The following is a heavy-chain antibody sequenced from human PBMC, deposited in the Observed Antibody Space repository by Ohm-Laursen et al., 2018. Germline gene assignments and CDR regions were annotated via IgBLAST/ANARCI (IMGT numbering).Heavy chain of an antibody. CDR3: ATGGSGIHPPT. Sequence: GSLRLSCAASGVTLSRHSMNWVRQAPGKGLEWVSSIVVNSDVTYYGDSVKGRFTIARDDAQNSLHLQMDSLRAEDTAVYYCATGGSGIHPPTWGQGALVTVSS. V-gene: IGHV3-21*01. CDR1: GVTLSRHS. CDR2: IVVNSDVT. J-gene: IGHJ4*02. D-gene: IGHD6-19*01.